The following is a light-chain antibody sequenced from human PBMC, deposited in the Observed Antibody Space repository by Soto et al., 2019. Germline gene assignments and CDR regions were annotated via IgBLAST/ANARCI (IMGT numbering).Light chain of an antibody. Sequence: EIVLTQSPATLSLSPGERATLSCRASQSISSYLAWYQQKPGQAPRLLIYDASNRATGIPARFSGSGSGTDFTLTITSLESEDLAVYYWQQRSRGYTFGQGTKLELK. CDR2: DAS. CDR3: QQRSRGYT. CDR1: QSISSY. J-gene: IGKJ2*01. V-gene: IGKV3-11*01.